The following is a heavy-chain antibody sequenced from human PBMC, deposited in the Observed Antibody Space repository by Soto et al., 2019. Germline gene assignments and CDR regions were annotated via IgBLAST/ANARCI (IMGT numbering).Heavy chain of an antibody. Sequence: QVQLVESGGGVVQPGRSLRLSCAASGFTFSSYGMHWVRQAPGKGLEWVAVIWYDGSNKYYADSVKGRFTISRDNSKNTRYLQMNSLRAEDTAVYYCARGRRYCSGGSCYRAEYFQHWGQGTLVTVSS. J-gene: IGHJ1*01. CDR3: ARGRRYCSGGSCYRAEYFQH. CDR2: IWYDGSNK. CDR1: GFTFSSYG. V-gene: IGHV3-33*01. D-gene: IGHD2-15*01.